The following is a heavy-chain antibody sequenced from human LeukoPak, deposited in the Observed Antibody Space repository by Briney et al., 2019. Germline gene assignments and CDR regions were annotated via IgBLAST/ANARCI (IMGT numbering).Heavy chain of an antibody. D-gene: IGHD3-9*01. J-gene: IGHJ4*02. Sequence: GRSLRLSCAASGFTVSTNYMSWVRQAPGKGLEWVSSISSSSSYIYYADSVKGRFTISRDNSKNTLYLQMNSLRAEDTAVYYCAKDPNDVLTGYYPYYFDYWGQGTLVTVSS. CDR2: ISSSSSYI. CDR1: GFTVSTNY. V-gene: IGHV3-21*04. CDR3: AKDPNDVLTGYYPYYFDY.